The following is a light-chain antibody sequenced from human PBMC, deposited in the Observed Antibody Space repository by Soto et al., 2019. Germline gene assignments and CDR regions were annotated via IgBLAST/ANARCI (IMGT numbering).Light chain of an antibody. V-gene: IGKV3-15*01. J-gene: IGKJ5*01. Sequence: EIVITQSPTTLSVSPGERATPSCRASQSVSSNLAWYQQKPGQAPRLLIYGASSRATGIPVRFSGSGSGTEFTLTISSLQSEDFAVYYCQQYNNWPLTFGQGTRLEI. CDR3: QQYNNWPLT. CDR2: GAS. CDR1: QSVSSN.